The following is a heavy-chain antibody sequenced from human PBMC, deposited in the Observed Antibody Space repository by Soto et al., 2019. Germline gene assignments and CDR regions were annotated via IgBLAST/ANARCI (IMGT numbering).Heavy chain of an antibody. V-gene: IGHV1-69*04. CDR2: IIPILGIA. CDR3: AREPMVRGVIRWFDP. J-gene: IGHJ5*02. CDR1: GGTFSSYT. Sequence: SVKVSCKASGGTFSSYTISWVRQAPGQGLEWMGRIIPILGIANYAQKFQGRVTITADKSTSTAYMELSSLRSEDTAVYYCAREPMVRGVIRWFDPWGQGTLVTVSS. D-gene: IGHD3-10*01.